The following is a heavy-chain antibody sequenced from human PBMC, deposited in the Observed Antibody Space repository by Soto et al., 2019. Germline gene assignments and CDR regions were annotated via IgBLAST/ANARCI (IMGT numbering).Heavy chain of an antibody. Sequence: SETLSLTCTVSGGSISSGGYYWSWIRQHPGKGLEWIGYIYYSGSTYYDPSLKSRVTISVDTSKNQFSLKLSSVTAADTAVYYCARGTPYVYYFDYWGQGTLVTGS. CDR3: ARGTPYVYYFDY. J-gene: IGHJ4*02. CDR2: IYYSGST. CDR1: GGSISSGGYY. D-gene: IGHD3-16*01. V-gene: IGHV4-31*03.